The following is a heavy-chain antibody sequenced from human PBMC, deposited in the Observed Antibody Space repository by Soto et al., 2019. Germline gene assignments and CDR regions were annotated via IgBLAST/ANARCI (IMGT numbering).Heavy chain of an antibody. CDR1: GGTFSSYA. CDR3: VREVQVRWLRGYFDY. J-gene: IGHJ4*02. D-gene: IGHD5-12*01. V-gene: IGHV1-69*01. Sequence: QVQRVQSGAEVKKPGSSVKVSCKASGGTFSSYAISWVRQAPGQGLEWMGGIIPIFGTANYAQKFQGRVTITADESTSTAYMELSSLRSEDTAVYYCVREVQVRWLRGYFDYWGQGTLVTVSS. CDR2: IIPIFGTA.